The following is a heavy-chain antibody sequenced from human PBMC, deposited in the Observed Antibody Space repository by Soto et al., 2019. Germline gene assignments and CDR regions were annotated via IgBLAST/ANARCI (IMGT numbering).Heavy chain of an antibody. CDR1: GYRFTSYW. J-gene: IGHJ5*02. CDR2: IYPGDSDA. Sequence: GESLKISCKGSGYRFTSYWIGWVRQMPGKGLEWMGIIYPGDSDARYSPSFQGQVTISVDKSISTAYLQWSSLKASDTAIYYCARQLGHDYINNWFDPWGQGTLVTVSS. CDR3: ARQLGHDYINNWFDP. V-gene: IGHV5-51*01. D-gene: IGHD4-4*01.